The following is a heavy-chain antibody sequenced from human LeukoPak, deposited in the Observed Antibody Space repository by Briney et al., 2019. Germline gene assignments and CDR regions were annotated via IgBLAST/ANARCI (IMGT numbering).Heavy chain of an antibody. J-gene: IGHJ5*02. D-gene: IGHD3-3*01. V-gene: IGHV4-34*01. CDR3: ARVPSGYGGTNWFDP. Sequence: SETLSLTCAVYGGSFSGYYWSWIRQPPGRGLEWIGEINHSGSTNYNPSLKSRVTISVDTSKNQFSLKQSSVTAADTAVYYCARVPSGYGGTNWFDPWGQGTLVTVSS. CDR2: INHSGST. CDR1: GGSFSGYY.